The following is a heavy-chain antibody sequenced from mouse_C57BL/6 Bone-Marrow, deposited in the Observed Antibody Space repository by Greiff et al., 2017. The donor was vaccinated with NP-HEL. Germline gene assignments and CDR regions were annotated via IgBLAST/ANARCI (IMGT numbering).Heavy chain of an antibody. CDR3: ARDLTTVHFDY. Sequence: EVNVVESGGGLVKPGGSLKLSCAASGFTFSSYAMSWVRQTPEKRLEWVATISDGGSYTYYPDNVKGRFTISRDNAKNNLYLQMSHLKSEDTAMYYCARDLTTVHFDYWGQGTTLTVSS. V-gene: IGHV5-4*01. D-gene: IGHD1-1*01. CDR1: GFTFSSYA. J-gene: IGHJ2*01. CDR2: ISDGGSYT.